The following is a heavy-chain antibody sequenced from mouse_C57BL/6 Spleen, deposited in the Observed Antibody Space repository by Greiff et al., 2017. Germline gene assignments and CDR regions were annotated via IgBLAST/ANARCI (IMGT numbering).Heavy chain of an antibody. J-gene: IGHJ3*01. CDR3: ARYGDYDWFAD. CDR2: IRNKANGYTT. Sequence: EVMLVESGGGLVQPGGSLSLSCAASGFTFTDYYMSWVRQPPGKALEWVGFIRNKANGYTTEYSASVKGRFTISSDNSQSILYLQMNALRAEDSATYYCARYGDYDWFADWGQGTLVTVSA. D-gene: IGHD2-4*01. V-gene: IGHV7-3*01. CDR1: GFTFTDYY.